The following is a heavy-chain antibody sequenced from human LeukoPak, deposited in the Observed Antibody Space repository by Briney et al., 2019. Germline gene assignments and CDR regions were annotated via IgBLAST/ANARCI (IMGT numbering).Heavy chain of an antibody. CDR3: AVGKWELSAWFDP. J-gene: IGHJ5*02. D-gene: IGHD1-26*01. CDR1: GGSISSSSYY. Sequence: SETLSFTCTVSGGSISSSSYYWGWIRQPPGKGLEWIGSIYYSGSTYYNPSLKSRVTISVDTSKNQFSLKLSSVTAADTAVYYCAVGKWELSAWFDPWGQGTLVTVSS. CDR2: IYYSGST. V-gene: IGHV4-39*07.